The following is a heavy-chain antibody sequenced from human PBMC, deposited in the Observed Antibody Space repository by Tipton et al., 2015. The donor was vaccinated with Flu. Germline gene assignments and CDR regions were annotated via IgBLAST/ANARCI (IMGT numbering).Heavy chain of an antibody. D-gene: IGHD2-2*01. Sequence: SLRLSCAASGFNISTNYLTWVRQAPGKGLEWVSNIYTSGSTYYADSVKGRFTISRDTSRNTVYLQMNSLRAEDTAVYYCARGRGYCVTTTCLLPFDFWGQGTLVTVSS. V-gene: IGHV3-53*01. CDR3: ARGRGYCVTTTCLLPFDF. CDR1: GFNISTNY. J-gene: IGHJ4*02. CDR2: IYTSGST.